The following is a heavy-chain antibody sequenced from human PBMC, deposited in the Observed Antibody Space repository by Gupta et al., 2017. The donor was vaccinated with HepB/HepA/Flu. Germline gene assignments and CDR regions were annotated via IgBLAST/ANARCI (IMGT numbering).Heavy chain of an antibody. Sequence: EVPLLESGGGLVQPGGSLRLSCAASGFTFASYAMSWVRQAPEKGLEWVSTINTSGSNTYYADSVKGRFTMSRDNSENTLFLQMNSLRAEDTALYYCAYRDYLGYWGQGTLVTVSS. V-gene: IGHV3-23*05. CDR1: GFTFASYA. D-gene: IGHD1-26*01. J-gene: IGHJ4*02. CDR2: INTSGSNT. CDR3: AYRDYLGY.